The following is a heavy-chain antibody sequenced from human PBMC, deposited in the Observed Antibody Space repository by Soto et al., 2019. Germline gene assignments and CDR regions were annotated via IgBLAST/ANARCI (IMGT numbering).Heavy chain of an antibody. D-gene: IGHD3-10*01. V-gene: IGHV4-39*02. CDR1: GGSISSSSYY. CDR2: IYYSGST. CDR3: ARDPAYGPYYSYGMDV. Sequence: QLQLQESGPGLVKPSETLSLTCTVSGGSISSSSYYWGWIRQPPGKGLEWIGSIYYSGSTYYNPSLKSRVTISVDTSKNQFSLKLSSVTAADTAVYYCARDPAYGPYYSYGMDVWGQGTTVTVSS. J-gene: IGHJ6*02.